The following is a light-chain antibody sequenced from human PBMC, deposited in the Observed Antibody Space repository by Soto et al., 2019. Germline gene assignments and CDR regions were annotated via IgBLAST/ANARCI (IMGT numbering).Light chain of an antibody. J-gene: IGKJ1*01. CDR1: LSLVDSGGNTY. CDR3: MQGTLWPWT. Sequence: VVMTQSPLSLPVTLGQPASISCTSSLSLVDSGGNTYFNWYQQRPGQPPRRLIYKISNRESGVPDRFSASGSGTDFTLRISRVEAEDLGVYYCMQGTLWPWTFGQGTKVEIK. CDR2: KIS. V-gene: IGKV2-30*01.